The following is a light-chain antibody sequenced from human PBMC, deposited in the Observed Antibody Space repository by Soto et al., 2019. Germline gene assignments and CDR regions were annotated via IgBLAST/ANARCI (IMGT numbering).Light chain of an antibody. CDR1: QTISSY. Sequence: DIQMTQSPSTLSPSVGDRVTITCRASQTISSYSAWYQQKPGKAPKLLISKASSLESGVPSRFSGSGSGTEFTLTISSLQPDDFATYYCQQYNTYPAWTFGQGTKVEIK. V-gene: IGKV1-5*03. CDR2: KAS. CDR3: QQYNTYPAWT. J-gene: IGKJ1*01.